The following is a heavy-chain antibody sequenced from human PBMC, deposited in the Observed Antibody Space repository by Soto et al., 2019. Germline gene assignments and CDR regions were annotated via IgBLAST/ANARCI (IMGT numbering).Heavy chain of an antibody. CDR3: AREYDFWSGYYTGPRPLDAFDI. CDR1: GFTFSSYW. D-gene: IGHD3-3*01. Sequence: GGSLRLSCAASGFTFSSYWMSWVRQAPGKGLEWVANIKQDGSEKYYVDSVKGRFTISRDNAKNSLYLQMKSLRAEDTAVYYCAREYDFWSGYYTGPRPLDAFDIWGQGTMVTVSS. CDR2: IKQDGSEK. V-gene: IGHV3-7*01. J-gene: IGHJ3*02.